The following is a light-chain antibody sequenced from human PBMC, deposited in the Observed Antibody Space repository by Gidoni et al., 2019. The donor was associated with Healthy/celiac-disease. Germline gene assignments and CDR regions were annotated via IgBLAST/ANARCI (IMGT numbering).Light chain of an antibody. CDR1: QGISNY. J-gene: IGKJ4*01. CDR3: QKYNSALALT. V-gene: IGKV1-27*01. CDR2: AAS. Sequence: DIQMTQSPSSLSASVGDRVTITCRVSQGISNYLAWYQQKPGKVPKLLIYAASTLQSGVPSRFSGSGSGTDFTLTISSLQPEDVATYYCQKYNSALALTFXGXTKVEIK.